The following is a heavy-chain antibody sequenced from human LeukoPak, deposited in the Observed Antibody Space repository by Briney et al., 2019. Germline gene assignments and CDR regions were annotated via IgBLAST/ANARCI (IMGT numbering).Heavy chain of an antibody. CDR1: GFTFSSYG. CDR2: ISGSGGST. D-gene: IGHD5-18*01. CDR3: ARGGYSYGYSGY. J-gene: IGHJ4*02. V-gene: IGHV3-23*01. Sequence: LAGGSLRLSCAASGFTFSSYGMSWVRQAAGKGLEWVSAISGSGGSTYYADSVKGRFTISRDDSKNTLYLQMNSLRAEDTAVYYCARGGYSYGYSGYWGQGTLVTVSS.